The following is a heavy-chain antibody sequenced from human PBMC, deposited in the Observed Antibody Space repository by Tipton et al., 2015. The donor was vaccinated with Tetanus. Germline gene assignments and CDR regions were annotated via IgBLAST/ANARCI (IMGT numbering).Heavy chain of an antibody. Sequence: TLSLTCTVSGGSISSYYWSWIRQPAGKGLEWIGRIYTSGSTNYNPSLKSRVTISVDTSKNQFSLKLSSVTAADTAVYYCARGYSSSPPGNYFDYWGQGTLVTVSS. CDR3: ARGYSSSPPGNYFDY. J-gene: IGHJ4*02. D-gene: IGHD6-13*01. V-gene: IGHV4-4*07. CDR2: IYTSGST. CDR1: GGSISSYY.